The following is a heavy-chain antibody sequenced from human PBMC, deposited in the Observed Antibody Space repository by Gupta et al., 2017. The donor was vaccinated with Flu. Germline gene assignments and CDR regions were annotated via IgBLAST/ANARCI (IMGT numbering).Heavy chain of an antibody. CDR2: ISRDSVFI. V-gene: IGHV3-21*06. J-gene: IGHJ4*02. Sequence: EVQLVESGGGLVKPGGSRRLSCAASGFTFSAHTMNWVRQVPGKGLEWVSSISRDSVFIFYADSVKGRFTGSRDNADNSLYLQINSLRVEDAAVYYGGKDEKTTEVPGTATDRWGQGTLVTVSS. CDR3: GKDEKTTEVPGTATDR. D-gene: IGHD6-19*01. CDR1: GFTFSAHT.